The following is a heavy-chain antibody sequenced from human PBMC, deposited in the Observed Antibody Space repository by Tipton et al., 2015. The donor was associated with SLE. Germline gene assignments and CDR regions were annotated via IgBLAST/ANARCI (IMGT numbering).Heavy chain of an antibody. Sequence: GSLRLSCTVSGDSISGRSYHWGWIRQPPGKGLEWIGSIFYSGSTSYNPSLQSRVTISVDTSTNQFSPKLNSVTASDTAVYYCARQVASFDYWGQGTLVTVSS. CDR1: GDSISGRSYH. V-gene: IGHV4-39*01. J-gene: IGHJ4*02. CDR3: ARQVASFDY. CDR2: IFYSGST. D-gene: IGHD5-12*01.